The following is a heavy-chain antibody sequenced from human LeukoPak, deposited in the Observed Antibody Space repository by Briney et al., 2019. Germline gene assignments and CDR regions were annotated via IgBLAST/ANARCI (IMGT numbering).Heavy chain of an antibody. CDR2: MNHSGST. CDR1: GGGFSGYY. D-gene: IGHD6-6*01. Sequence: PSETVCLTCAVYGGGFSGYYWCWIRQPPGKGLEWIGGMNHSGSTNYNPSLKSRVTISVDTSKNQFSLKLSSVTAADTAVYYCARGARGRYSSSYYYGMDVWGQGTTVTVSS. V-gene: IGHV4-34*01. J-gene: IGHJ6*02. CDR3: ARGARGRYSSSYYYGMDV.